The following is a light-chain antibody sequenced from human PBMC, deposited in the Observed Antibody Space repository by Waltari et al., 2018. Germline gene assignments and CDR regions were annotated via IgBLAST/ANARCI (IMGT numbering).Light chain of an antibody. V-gene: IGLV3-19*01. Sequence: SSELTQDPSVSVALGQTVRITCQGDSLRRFYASWYQQRPGQAPILVLYGQNNRPSGNPDRFAGSTSGNTASLTITGAQAEDEADYYCHSRDTSSTRVFGGGTRLTV. CDR1: SLRRFY. CDR2: GQN. CDR3: HSRDTSSTRV. J-gene: IGLJ2*01.